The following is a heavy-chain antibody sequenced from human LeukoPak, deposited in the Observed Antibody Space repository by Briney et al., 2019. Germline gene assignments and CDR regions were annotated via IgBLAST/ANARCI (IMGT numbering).Heavy chain of an antibody. CDR3: ARDSEMATNDY. CDR2: IIPILGIA. V-gene: IGHV1-69*04. CDR1: GGTFSSYA. D-gene: IGHD5-24*01. Sequence: SVKVSCKASGGTFSSYAISWVRQAPGQGLEWMGRIIPILGIANYAQKFQGRVTITADKSTSTAYMELSSLRSEDTAVYYCARDSEMATNDYWGQGTLVTVPS. J-gene: IGHJ4*02.